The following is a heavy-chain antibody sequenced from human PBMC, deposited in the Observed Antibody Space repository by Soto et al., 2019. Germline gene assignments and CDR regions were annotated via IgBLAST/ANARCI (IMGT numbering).Heavy chain of an antibody. V-gene: IGHV3-30-3*01. CDR3: ARDGGDCSGGSCYYYYGMDV. CDR1: GFTFSSYA. D-gene: IGHD2-15*01. CDR2: ISYDGSNK. J-gene: IGHJ6*02. Sequence: GGSLRLSCAASGFTFSSYAMHWVRQAPGKGLEWVAVISYDGSNKYYADSVKGRFTISRDNSKNTLYLQMNSLRAEDTAVYYCARDGGDCSGGSCYYYYGMDVWGQGTTVTVSS.